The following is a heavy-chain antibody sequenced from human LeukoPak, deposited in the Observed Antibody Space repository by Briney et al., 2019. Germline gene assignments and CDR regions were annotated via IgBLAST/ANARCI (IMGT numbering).Heavy chain of an antibody. J-gene: IGHJ4*02. D-gene: IGHD6-13*01. V-gene: IGHV3-23*01. CDR3: AKVQQQLWDY. CDR1: GFTFSSYA. Sequence: GGSLRLSCAASGFTFSSYAMSWVCEGPREGLGWVSAISGSGGSTYYADSVKGRFTISRDNSKNTLYLQMNSLRAEDTAVYYCAKVQQQLWDYWGQGTLVTVSS. CDR2: ISGSGGST.